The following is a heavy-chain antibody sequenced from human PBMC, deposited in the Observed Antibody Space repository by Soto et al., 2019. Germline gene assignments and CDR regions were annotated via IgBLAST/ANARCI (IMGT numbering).Heavy chain of an antibody. J-gene: IGHJ4*02. D-gene: IGHD3-16*01. CDR2: IYYSGST. V-gene: IGHV4-31*03. Sequence: QVQLQESGPGLVKPSQTLSLTCTVSGGSISSGGYYWSWIRQHPGKGLEWIGYIYYSGSTYYNPCLKSRVTISVDTSKNQFSLKLSSVTAADTAVYYCARSDVLITPTLDYWGQGTLVTVSS. CDR3: ARSDVLITPTLDY. CDR1: GGSISSGGYY.